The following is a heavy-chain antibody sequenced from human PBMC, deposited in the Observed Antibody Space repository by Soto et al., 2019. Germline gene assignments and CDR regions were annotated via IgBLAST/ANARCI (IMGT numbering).Heavy chain of an antibody. V-gene: IGHV1-58*01. CDR1: GFNFPNSA. J-gene: IGHJ3*02. CDR3: AAELYSGGRCCSFDI. D-gene: IGHD2-15*01. Sequence: SVKVSCKASGFNFPNSAVQWVRQARGQRLEWIGYIIIAGGGTKYAQNLQGRITITRDMSTSTAYMELSSLRSEDTAIYYCAAELYSGGRCCSFDIWGQRTVVTVSS. CDR2: IIIAGGGT.